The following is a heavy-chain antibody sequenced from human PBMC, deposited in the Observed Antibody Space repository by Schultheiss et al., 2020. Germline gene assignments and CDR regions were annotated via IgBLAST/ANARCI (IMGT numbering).Heavy chain of an antibody. J-gene: IGHJ5*02. CDR1: GYTFTGYY. CDR3: TRDYGGFSDT. CDR2: INVYNGHT. V-gene: IGHV1-18*04. D-gene: IGHD3-10*01. Sequence: ASVKVSCKASGYTFTGYYMHWVRQAPGQGLEWVGWINVYNGHTNYAQKVQGRVTMTTDTSTNTVYMELRSLRSDDTAVYFCTRDYGGFSDTWGQGTLVTVSS.